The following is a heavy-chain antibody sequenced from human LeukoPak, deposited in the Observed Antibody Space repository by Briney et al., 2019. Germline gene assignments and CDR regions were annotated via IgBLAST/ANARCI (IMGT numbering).Heavy chain of an antibody. V-gene: IGHV3-21*01. J-gene: IGHJ4*02. CDR2: ISSSSSYI. CDR3: ARAGYSYGPWGFDN. Sequence: PGGSLRLSCAASGFTFSSYSMNWVRQAPGKGLEWVSSISSSSSYIYYADSLKGRFTISRDNAKNSLYLQMNSLRAEDTAVYYCARAGYSYGPWGFDNWGQGTLVTVSS. CDR1: GFTFSSYS. D-gene: IGHD5-18*01.